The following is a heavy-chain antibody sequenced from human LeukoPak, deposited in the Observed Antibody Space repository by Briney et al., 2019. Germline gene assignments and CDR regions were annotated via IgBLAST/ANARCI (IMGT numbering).Heavy chain of an antibody. Sequence: ASVKVSCKASGYTFTSYGISWVRQAPGQGLEWMGWISAYNGNTNYAQKLQGRVTMTTDTSTSTAYMELRSLRSDDTAVYYCARRTVRGVIITYLGGMDVWDQGTTVTVSS. CDR2: ISAYNGNT. D-gene: IGHD3-10*01. J-gene: IGHJ6*02. V-gene: IGHV1-18*01. CDR3: ARRTVRGVIITYLGGMDV. CDR1: GYTFTSYG.